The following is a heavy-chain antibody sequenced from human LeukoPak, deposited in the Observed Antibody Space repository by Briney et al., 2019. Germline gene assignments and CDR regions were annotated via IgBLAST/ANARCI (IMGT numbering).Heavy chain of an antibody. J-gene: IGHJ2*01. Sequence: PSQTLSLTCTVSGASISSGGYFWSWVRQHPGKRLEWIGYIHYSGSTYYNPSLKSRLIISVDTSKNHFSLKLSSVTAADTAVYYCARVALRGGAYVDPFDLWGRGTLLTVSS. D-gene: IGHD3-10*01. CDR1: GASISSGGYF. CDR3: ARVALRGGAYVDPFDL. CDR2: IHYSGST. V-gene: IGHV4-31*03.